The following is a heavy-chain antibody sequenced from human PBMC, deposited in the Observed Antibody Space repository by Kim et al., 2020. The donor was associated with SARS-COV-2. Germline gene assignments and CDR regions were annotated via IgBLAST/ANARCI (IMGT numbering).Heavy chain of an antibody. CDR1: GYTFTSYA. CDR3: ARESYSSGWYSFDY. D-gene: IGHD6-19*01. J-gene: IGHJ4*02. V-gene: IGHV7-4-1*02. CDR2: INTNTGNP. Sequence: ASVKVSCKASGYTFTSYAMNWVRQAPGQGLEWMGWINTNTGNPTYAQGFTGRFVFSLDTSVSTAYLQISSLKAEDTAVYYCARESYSSGWYSFDYWGQGTLVTLSS.